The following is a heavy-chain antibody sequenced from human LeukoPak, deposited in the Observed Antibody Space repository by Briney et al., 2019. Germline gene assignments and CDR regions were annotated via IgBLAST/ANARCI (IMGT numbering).Heavy chain of an antibody. CDR1: GFTFSSYW. Sequence: GGSLRLSCAASGFTFSSYWMSGVRQARGKGLEWVANIKQDGSEKYYVDSVKGRFTISRDNAKNSLYLQMNSLRAEDTAVYYCARDRVRFLEWLFSSVSEGFDYWGQGTLVTVSS. J-gene: IGHJ4*02. CDR3: ARDRVRFLEWLFSSVSEGFDY. V-gene: IGHV3-7*01. D-gene: IGHD3-3*01. CDR2: IKQDGSEK.